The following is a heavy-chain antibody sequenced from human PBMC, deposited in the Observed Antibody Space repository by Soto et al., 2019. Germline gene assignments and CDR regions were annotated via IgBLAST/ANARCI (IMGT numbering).Heavy chain of an antibody. CDR1: GGSISSYY. CDR2: IYYSGST. CDR3: ARELRYFDWLLYTWFDP. D-gene: IGHD3-9*01. J-gene: IGHJ5*02. Sequence: PSETLSLTCTVSGGSISSYYWSWIRQPPGKGLEWIGYIYYSGSTNYNPSLKSRVTISVDTSKNQFSLKLSSVTAADTAVYYCARELRYFDWLLYTWFDPWGQGTLVTVS. V-gene: IGHV4-59*01.